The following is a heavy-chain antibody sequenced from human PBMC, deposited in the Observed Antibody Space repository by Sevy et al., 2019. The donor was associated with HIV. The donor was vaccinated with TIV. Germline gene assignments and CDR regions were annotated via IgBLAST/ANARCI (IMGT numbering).Heavy chain of an antibody. J-gene: IGHJ3*02. V-gene: IGHV3-23*01. CDR1: GFTFSSND. CDR2: ISCGGGDT. CDR3: VKGARYTIPNDAFDI. Sequence: GGSLRLSCEASGFTFSSNDMSWVRQAPGKGLEWVSGISCGGGDTFYADSVKGRFTISRDNSKNTLFLQINSLRAEDTALYYCVKGARYTIPNDAFDIWGQGTMVTVSS. D-gene: IGHD2-2*02.